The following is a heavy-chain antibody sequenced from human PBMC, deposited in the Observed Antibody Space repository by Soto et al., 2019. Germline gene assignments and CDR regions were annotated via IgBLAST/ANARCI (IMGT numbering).Heavy chain of an antibody. CDR1: GFTFSSYS. D-gene: IGHD4-17*01. CDR2: ISRSSSTI. J-gene: IGHJ5*02. Sequence: EVQLVESGGGLVQPGGSLRLSCAASGFTFSSYSMNWVRQAPGKGLEWVSYISRSSSTIYYADSVKVRFTISRDNAKNSRYLRMNSMRGEDTAVYYCAREADYVNWFDPWGQGTLVTVSS. V-gene: IGHV3-48*01. CDR3: AREADYVNWFDP.